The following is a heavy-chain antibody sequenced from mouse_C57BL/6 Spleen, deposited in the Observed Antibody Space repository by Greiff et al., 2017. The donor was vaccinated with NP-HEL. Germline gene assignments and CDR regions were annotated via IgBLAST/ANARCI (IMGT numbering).Heavy chain of an antibody. Sequence: VQLQQSGAELVKPGASVKVSCKASGYTFTSYWMHWVKQRPGQGLEWIGRIHPSDSDTNYNQKFKGKATLTVDKSSSTAYIQLSSLTSEDSAVYYCAMESIYYYGSSYAGRFAYWGQGTLVTVSA. CDR2: IHPSDSDT. J-gene: IGHJ3*01. V-gene: IGHV1-74*01. CDR1: GYTFTSYW. CDR3: AMESIYYYGSSYAGRFAY. D-gene: IGHD1-1*01.